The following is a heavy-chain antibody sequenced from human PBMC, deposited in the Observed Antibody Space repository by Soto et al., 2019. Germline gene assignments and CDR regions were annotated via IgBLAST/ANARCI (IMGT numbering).Heavy chain of an antibody. J-gene: IGHJ6*03. CDR1: GGSFSGYY. CDR3: AGGGSGGARNYYYYYYMDV. D-gene: IGHD5-12*01. V-gene: IGHV4-34*01. Sequence: PSETLSLTCAVYGGSFSGYYWSWIRQPPGKGLEWIGEINHSGSTNYNPSLKSRVTISVDTSKNQFSLKLSSVTAADTAVYYCAGGGSGGARNYYYYYYMDVWGKGTTVTVSS. CDR2: INHSGST.